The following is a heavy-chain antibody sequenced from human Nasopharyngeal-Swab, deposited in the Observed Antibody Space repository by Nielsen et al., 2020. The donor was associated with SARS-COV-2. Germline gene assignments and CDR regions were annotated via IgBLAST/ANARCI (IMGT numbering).Heavy chain of an antibody. J-gene: IGHJ3*02. CDR2: IYYSGST. D-gene: IGHD2-21*02. V-gene: IGHV4-59*08. CDR1: GGSISSYY. Sequence: GSLRLSCTVSGGSISSYYWSWIRQPPGKGLEWIGYIYYSGSTNYNPSLKSRFTISVDTSKNQFSLKLSSVTAADTAGYYCARHVPMVTARGDAFDIWGQGTMVTVSS. CDR3: ARHVPMVTARGDAFDI.